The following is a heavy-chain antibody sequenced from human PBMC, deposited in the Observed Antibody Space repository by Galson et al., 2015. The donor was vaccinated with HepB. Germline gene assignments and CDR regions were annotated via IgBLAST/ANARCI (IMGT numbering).Heavy chain of an antibody. D-gene: IGHD2-15*01. CDR3: ATPYCSGGSCWSDGGY. J-gene: IGHJ4*02. V-gene: IGHV1-69*04. Sequence: SVKVSCKASGGTFSSYAISWVRQALGQGLEWMGRIIPILGIANYAQKFQGRVTITADKSTSTAYMELSSLRSEDTAVYYCATPYCSGGSCWSDGGYWGQGTLVTVSS. CDR1: GGTFSSYA. CDR2: IIPILGIA.